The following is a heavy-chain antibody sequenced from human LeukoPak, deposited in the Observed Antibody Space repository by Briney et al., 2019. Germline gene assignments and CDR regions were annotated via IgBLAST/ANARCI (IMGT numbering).Heavy chain of an antibody. V-gene: IGHV4-31*03. CDR3: ARYTRKGAFDI. J-gene: IGHJ3*02. Sequence: SQTLSLTCTVSGGSISSGGYYWSWIRQHPGKGLEWIGYIYYSGSTYYNPSLKSRVTISVDSSKNQFSLKLSSVTAADTAVYYCARYTRKGAFDIWGQGTMVTVSS. D-gene: IGHD2-2*02. CDR1: GGSISSGGYY. CDR2: IYYSGST.